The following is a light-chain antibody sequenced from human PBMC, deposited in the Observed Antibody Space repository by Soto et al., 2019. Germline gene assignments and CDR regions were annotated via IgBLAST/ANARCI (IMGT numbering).Light chain of an antibody. CDR1: QSVSSTY. Sequence: EIVLTQSPGTLSLSPGERATLSCRASQSVSSTYLGWYQHKRGQAPRLLIYGASSRATGIPDRFSGSGSGTDFTLTISRLEPEDFAVYYCQQYGSSPWTFGQGTTV. J-gene: IGKJ1*01. V-gene: IGKV3-20*01. CDR2: GAS. CDR3: QQYGSSPWT.